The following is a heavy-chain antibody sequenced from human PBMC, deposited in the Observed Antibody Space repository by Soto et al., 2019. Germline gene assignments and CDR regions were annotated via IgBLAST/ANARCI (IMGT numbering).Heavy chain of an antibody. J-gene: IGHJ4*02. Sequence: QVQLVESGGDLVKPGGSLRLSCAASGYTFSDYYMSWIRQAPGKGLEWISYIDTSGTKIYYADSVKGRFTITRDNDKNSLYLEMNSLRDEDTAVYYCASHYDMWSGYLSPVDYWGQVTLVTVSS. CDR3: ASHYDMWSGYLSPVDY. CDR2: IDTSGTKI. D-gene: IGHD3-3*01. CDR1: GYTFSDYY. V-gene: IGHV3-11*01.